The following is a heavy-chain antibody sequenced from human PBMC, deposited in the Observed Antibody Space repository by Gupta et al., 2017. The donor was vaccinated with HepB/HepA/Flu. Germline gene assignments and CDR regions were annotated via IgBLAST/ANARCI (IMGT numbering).Heavy chain of an antibody. CDR2: IYSSGYT. V-gene: IGHV4-39*01. CDR1: GDSIRARSNY. CDR3: ARPSRN. Sequence: QLQLQGSGPGLVKPSETLSLTCNVSGDSIRARSNYWNWIRQPPGKELEWMGGIYSSGYTYYNPSLKSRVTISVDQSKKQLLLELLSRTAAVKGVYYCARPSRNSGRGTLV. J-gene: IGHJ4*02.